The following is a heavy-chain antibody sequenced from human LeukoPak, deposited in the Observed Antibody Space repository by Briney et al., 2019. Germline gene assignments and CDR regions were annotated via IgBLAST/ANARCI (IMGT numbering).Heavy chain of an antibody. V-gene: IGHV3-9*01. D-gene: IGHD3-22*01. CDR1: GFTFDDYA. CDR2: ISWNSGSI. J-gene: IGHJ4*02. Sequence: SLRLSCAASGFTFDDYAMHWVRQAPGKGLEWVSGISWNSGSIGYADSVKGRFTISRDNAKNSLYLQMNSLRAEDTALYYCAKDISGTGGYYFRYWGQGTLVTVSS. CDR3: AKDISGTGGYYFRY.